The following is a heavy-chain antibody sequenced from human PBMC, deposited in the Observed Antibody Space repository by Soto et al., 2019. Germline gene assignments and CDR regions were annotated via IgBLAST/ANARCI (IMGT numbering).Heavy chain of an antibody. D-gene: IGHD3-9*01. CDR1: GFTFSSSG. CDR3: ARDYDDILTGPGWYFDL. Sequence: GGSLRLSCAASGFTFSSSGMHWVRQAAGKGLEWVAVIWYDGSNKYYADSVKGRFTISRDNSKNTLYLQMNSLRAEDTAVYYSARDYDDILTGPGWYFDLWGRGTLVTISS. J-gene: IGHJ2*01. CDR2: IWYDGSNK. V-gene: IGHV3-33*01.